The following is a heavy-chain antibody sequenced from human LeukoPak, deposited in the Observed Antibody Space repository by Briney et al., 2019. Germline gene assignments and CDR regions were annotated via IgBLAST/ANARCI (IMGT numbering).Heavy chain of an antibody. CDR3: ARVGRYYYDSSGYYRKGWFDP. V-gene: IGHV4-59*01. J-gene: IGHJ5*02. CDR2: IYYSGST. Sequence: PSETLSLTCTVSSGSISSYYWSWIRQPPGKGLEWIGYIYYSGSTNYNPSLKSRVTISEDTSKNQFSLKLSSVTAADTAVYYCARVGRYYYDSSGYYRKGWFDPWGQGTLVTVSS. D-gene: IGHD3-22*01. CDR1: SGSISSYY.